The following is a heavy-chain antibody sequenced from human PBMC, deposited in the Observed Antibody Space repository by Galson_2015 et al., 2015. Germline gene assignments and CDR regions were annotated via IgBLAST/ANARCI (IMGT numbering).Heavy chain of an antibody. Sequence: SVKVSCKASGGTFSSYAISWVRQAPGQGLEWMGGVIPIFGTANYAQKFQGRVTITADESTSTAYMELSSLRSEDTAVYYCASFYYGSGSERLFDYWGQGTLVTVSS. V-gene: IGHV1-69*13. CDR2: VIPIFGTA. D-gene: IGHD3-10*01. CDR3: ASFYYGSGSERLFDY. J-gene: IGHJ4*02. CDR1: GGTFSSYA.